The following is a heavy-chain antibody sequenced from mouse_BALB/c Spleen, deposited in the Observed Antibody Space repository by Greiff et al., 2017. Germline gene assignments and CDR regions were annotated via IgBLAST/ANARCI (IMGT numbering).Heavy chain of an antibody. CDR1: GYSITSGYY. J-gene: IGHJ2*01. V-gene: IGHV3-6*02. CDR3: ARRRYGSSSDYFDY. Sequence: DVKLVESGPGLVKPSQSLSLTCSVTGYSITSGYYWNWIRQFPGNKLEWMGYISYDGSNNYNPSLKNRISITRDTSKNQFFLKLNSVTTEDTATYYCARRRYGSSSDYFDYWGQGTTLTVSS. CDR2: ISYDGSN. D-gene: IGHD1-1*01.